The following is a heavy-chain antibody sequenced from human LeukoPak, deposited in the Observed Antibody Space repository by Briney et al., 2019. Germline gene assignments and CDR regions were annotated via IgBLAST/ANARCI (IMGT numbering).Heavy chain of an antibody. Sequence: GGSLTLSCAASGFSFSSYGMSWFRQAPGKGLEWVSTINNRADETHYADSVRGRFFISRDNSKSTLALHMSNLRVEDTAVYYCAAVLRGYYFDYWGQGTLVTVSS. V-gene: IGHV3-23*01. CDR1: GFSFSSYG. J-gene: IGHJ4*02. CDR3: AAVLRGYYFDY. CDR2: INNRADET. D-gene: IGHD2-8*01.